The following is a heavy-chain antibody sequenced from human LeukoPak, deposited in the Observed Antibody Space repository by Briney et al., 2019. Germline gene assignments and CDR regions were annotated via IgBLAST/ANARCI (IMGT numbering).Heavy chain of an antibody. V-gene: IGHV4-61*03. CDR3: ARGSQPPDAGY. Sequence: SETLSLTCTVSDDSIRGSIYFWSWIRQPQGTGWEWIGYVSYSGSTDYSPSLKGRVAISIDMSKNHFSLKLTSVSAADTAIYYCARGSQPPDAGYWGPGILVTVSS. CDR1: DDSIRGSIYF. CDR2: VSYSGST. D-gene: IGHD6-13*01. J-gene: IGHJ4*02.